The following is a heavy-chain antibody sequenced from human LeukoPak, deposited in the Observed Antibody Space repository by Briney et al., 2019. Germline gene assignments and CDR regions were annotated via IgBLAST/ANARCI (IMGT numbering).Heavy chain of an antibody. CDR1: GGSISSSSYS. J-gene: IGHJ3*02. D-gene: IGHD3-22*01. CDR2: IYYSGST. V-gene: IGHV4-39*07. CDR3: ARRPGDSSGFDM. Sequence: SETLSLTCTVSGGSISSSSYSWGWIRQPPGRGLEWIGSIYYSGSTYYNPSIKSQVTISVDTSKNQFSLKLSSVTAADTAVYHCARRPGDSSGFDMWGQGTMVTVSS.